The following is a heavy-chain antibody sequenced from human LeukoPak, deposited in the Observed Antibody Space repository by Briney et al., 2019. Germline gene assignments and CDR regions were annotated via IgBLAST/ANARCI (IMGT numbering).Heavy chain of an antibody. D-gene: IGHD5-12*01. CDR3: ARDSDSGYGPFAS. V-gene: IGHV3-53*01. J-gene: IGHJ4*02. Sequence: GGSLRLSCXAXXXXVSNNYMSWVRQAPGKGLEWVSVIHSGGTTNYADSVQGRFTISRDNSKTTVYLHMNSLRAEDTAVYYCARDSDSGYGPFASWGQGTLVTVSS. CDR1: XXXVSNNY. CDR2: IHSGGTT.